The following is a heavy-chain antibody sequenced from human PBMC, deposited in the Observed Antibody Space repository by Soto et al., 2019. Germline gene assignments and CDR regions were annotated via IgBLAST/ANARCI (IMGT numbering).Heavy chain of an antibody. V-gene: IGHV1-69*02. J-gene: IGHJ4*02. Sequence: QVQLVQSGAEVQKPGSSVKVSCKASGGTFSSYTISWVRQAPGQGLEWMGRIIPILGIANYAQKFQGRVTITADKSTSTAYMGLSSLRSEDTAVYYCARGGDGYSSGWFDYWGQGTLVTVSS. CDR1: GGTFSSYT. CDR3: ARGGDGYSSGWFDY. CDR2: IIPILGIA. D-gene: IGHD6-19*01.